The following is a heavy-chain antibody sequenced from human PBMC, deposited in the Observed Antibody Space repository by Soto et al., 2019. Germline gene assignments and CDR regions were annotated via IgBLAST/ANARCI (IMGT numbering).Heavy chain of an antibody. CDR2: ISRSGGSI. D-gene: IGHD1-1*01. J-gene: IGHJ6*02. CDR1: GFTFSTYA. Sequence: EVQLLESGGGLVQPGGSLRLSCAASGFTFSTYAMNWVRQAPGNGLEWVSAISRSGGSIHYAESVKGRFTISIDNSNNTPELQMNSLRDEDTAVYHCVKGYWKGDVWGQGTTVTVSS. CDR3: VKGYWKGDV. V-gene: IGHV3-23*01.